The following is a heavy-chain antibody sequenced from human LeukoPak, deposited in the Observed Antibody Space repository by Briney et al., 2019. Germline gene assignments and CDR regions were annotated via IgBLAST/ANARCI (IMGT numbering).Heavy chain of an antibody. CDR3: ARYNKRYSSSSPYYYYYYGMDV. V-gene: IGHV4-34*01. Sequence: SETLSLTCAVYGGSFSGYYWSWIRQPPGKGLEWIGDINHSGSTNYNPSLKSRVTISVDTSKNQFSLKLSSVTAADTAVYYCARYNKRYSSSSPYYYYYYGMDVWGQGTTVTVSS. J-gene: IGHJ6*02. CDR1: GGSFSGYY. CDR2: INHSGST. D-gene: IGHD6-6*01.